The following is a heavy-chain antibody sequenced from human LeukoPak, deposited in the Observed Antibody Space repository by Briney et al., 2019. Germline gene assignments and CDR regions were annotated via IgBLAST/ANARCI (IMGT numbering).Heavy chain of an antibody. V-gene: IGHV3-15*01. CDR2: IKSKTDGGTT. CDR1: GFTFSNAW. D-gene: IGHD3-16*02. CDR3: TTDRVMITFGGVIAKYYFDY. Sequence: GGSLRLSCAASGFTFSNAWMSWVRQAPGKGLEWVGRIKSKTDGGTTDYAAPVEGRFTISRDDSKNTLYLQMNSLKTEDTAVYYCTTDRVMITFGGVIAKYYFDYWGQGTLVTVSS. J-gene: IGHJ4*02.